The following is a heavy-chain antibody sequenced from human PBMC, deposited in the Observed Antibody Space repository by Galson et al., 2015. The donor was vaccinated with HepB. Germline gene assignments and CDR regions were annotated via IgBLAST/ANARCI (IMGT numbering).Heavy chain of an antibody. CDR1: GYTFTSYA. CDR3: ARVLFRGVIIPSYYYYGMDV. J-gene: IGHJ6*02. CDR2: INAGNGNT. D-gene: IGHD3-10*01. Sequence: CKASGYTFTSYAMRWVRQAPGQRLEWMGWINAGNGNTKYSQKFQGRVTITRDTSASTAYMELSSLRSEDTAVYYCARVLFRGVIIPSYYYYGMDVWGQGTTVTVSS. V-gene: IGHV1-3*01.